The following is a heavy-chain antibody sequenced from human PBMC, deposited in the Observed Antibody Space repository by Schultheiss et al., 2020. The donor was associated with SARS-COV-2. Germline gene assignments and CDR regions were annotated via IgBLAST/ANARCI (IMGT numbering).Heavy chain of an antibody. Sequence: ASVKVSCKASGGTFSSYAISWVRQAPGQGLEWMGIINPSGGSTSYAQKFQGRVTMTRDTSTSTVYMELSSLRSEDTAVYYCARGVDTVTQLHYWGQGTLVTVSS. CDR1: GGTFSSYA. CDR2: INPSGGST. D-gene: IGHD5-18*01. CDR3: ARGVDTVTQLHY. V-gene: IGHV1-46*01. J-gene: IGHJ4*02.